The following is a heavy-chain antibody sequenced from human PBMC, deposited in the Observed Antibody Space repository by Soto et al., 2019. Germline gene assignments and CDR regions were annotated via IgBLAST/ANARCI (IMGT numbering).Heavy chain of an antibody. CDR2: VYYNGHT. J-gene: IGHJ6*02. V-gene: IGHV4-59*01. D-gene: IGHD5-18*01. CDR1: GGYISTYY. Sequence: QVQLQESDPGPVKASETLSLTCSVSGGYISTYYWRWIRQPPGKGLEWIGYVYYNGHTNYNPSLKSRVTISVDTAKNQFSLELTSVNAADTAVYYCARDGYARADYYGMAVWCQGTTVTLSS. CDR3: ARDGYARADYYGMAV.